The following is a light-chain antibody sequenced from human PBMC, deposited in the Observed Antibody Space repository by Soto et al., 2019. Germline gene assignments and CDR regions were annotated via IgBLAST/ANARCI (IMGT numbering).Light chain of an antibody. Sequence: IVLPHSPGTLSLSPGDRPTLSFCASQTVIHNYLAWHQQKPGQTPRLXVYGASNRATGIPDRFSGIGSGTDFTLTISRLEPEDFAVYYCQQHGSSPITFGQGTRLEIK. CDR2: GAS. J-gene: IGKJ5*01. CDR1: QTVIHNY. CDR3: QQHGSSPIT. V-gene: IGKV3-20*01.